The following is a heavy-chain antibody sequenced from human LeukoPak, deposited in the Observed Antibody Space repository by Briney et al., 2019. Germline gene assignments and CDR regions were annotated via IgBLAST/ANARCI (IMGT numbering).Heavy chain of an antibody. CDR2: INWNGGSA. CDR1: GFTFDDYG. Sequence: GGSLRLSCAASGFTFDDYGMSWVRQAPGKGLEWVSGINWNGGSAGYADSVKGRFTISRDNAKNSLYLQMNSLRAEDTALYYCARDKRDSLGWNGHYFDYWGQGTLVTVSS. V-gene: IGHV3-20*04. J-gene: IGHJ4*02. CDR3: ARDKRDSLGWNGHYFDY. D-gene: IGHD2-8*01.